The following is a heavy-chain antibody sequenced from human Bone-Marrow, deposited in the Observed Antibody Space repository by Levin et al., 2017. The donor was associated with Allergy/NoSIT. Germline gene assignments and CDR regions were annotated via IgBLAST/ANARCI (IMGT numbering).Heavy chain of an antibody. CDR2: IYDDGSRI. CDR1: GFTLSYHW. D-gene: IGHD3/OR15-3a*01. J-gene: IGHJ5*02. CDR3: ARGERTGYYVDL. V-gene: IGHV3-74*01. Sequence: GGSLRLSCVASGFTLSYHWVHWVPQAPGKGLVWLSRIYDDGSRINYADSVKGRFTISRDNAKNTVFLQVASLGAEDTAVYYCARGERTGYYVDLWGQGTLVTVSS.